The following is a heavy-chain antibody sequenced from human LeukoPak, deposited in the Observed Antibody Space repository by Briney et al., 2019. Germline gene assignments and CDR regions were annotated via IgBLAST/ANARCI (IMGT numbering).Heavy chain of an antibody. V-gene: IGHV3-53*04. CDR3: ARGYGYSSSWYEWGGENGDREDAFDI. D-gene: IGHD6-13*01. J-gene: IGHJ3*02. CDR2: IYSGGST. Sequence: GGSLRLSCAASGFTVSSNYMSWVRQAPGKGLEWVSVIYSGGSTYYADSVKGRFTISRHNSKNTLYLQMNSLRAEDTAVYYCARGYGYSSSWYEWGGENGDREDAFDIWGQGTMVTVSS. CDR1: GFTVSSNY.